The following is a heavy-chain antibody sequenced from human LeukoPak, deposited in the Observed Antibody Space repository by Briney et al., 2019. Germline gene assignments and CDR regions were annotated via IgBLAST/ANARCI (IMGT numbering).Heavy chain of an antibody. CDR1: GYTFTSYG. V-gene: IGHV1-18*01. CDR2: ISAYNGNT. J-gene: IGHJ6*02. D-gene: IGHD1-26*01. Sequence: ASVKVSCKASGYTFTSYGISWVRQAPGQGLEWMGWISAYNGNTNYAQKLQGRVTMTTDTSTSTAYMELRSLRSDDTAVYYCARDLVGATMRDYYYGMDVWGQGTTVTVSS. CDR3: ARDLVGATMRDYYYGMDV.